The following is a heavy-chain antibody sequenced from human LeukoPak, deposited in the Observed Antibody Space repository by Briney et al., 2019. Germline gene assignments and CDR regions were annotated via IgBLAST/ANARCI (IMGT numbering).Heavy chain of an antibody. V-gene: IGHV1-46*01. D-gene: IGHD6-19*01. Sequence: ASVKVSCKASGYTFTSYYMHWVRQAPGQGLEWMGIINPSGGSTSYAQKFQGRVTMTRDMSTSTVYMELSSLRSEDTAVYYCARDGGYSSGWRDLYYFDYWGQGTLVTVSS. CDR2: INPSGGST. CDR1: GYTFTSYY. J-gene: IGHJ4*02. CDR3: ARDGGYSSGWRDLYYFDY.